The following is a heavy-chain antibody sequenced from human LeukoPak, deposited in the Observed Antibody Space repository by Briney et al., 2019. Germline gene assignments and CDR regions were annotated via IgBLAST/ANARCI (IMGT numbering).Heavy chain of an antibody. Sequence: GASVKVSCKASGYTFSSYGISWVRQAPGQGLEWMGWISAYNGGTHYAQKFQGRVTMTTDTSTSTAYMELRSLRSDDTAMYYCASSTVTHLRSDYYYYYMDVWGKGTTVTVSS. J-gene: IGHJ6*03. CDR2: ISAYNGGT. D-gene: IGHD4-11*01. V-gene: IGHV1-18*01. CDR3: ASSTVTHLRSDYYYYYMDV. CDR1: GYTFSSYG.